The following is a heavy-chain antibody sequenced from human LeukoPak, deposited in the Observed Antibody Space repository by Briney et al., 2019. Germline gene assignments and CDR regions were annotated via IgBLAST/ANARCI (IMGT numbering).Heavy chain of an antibody. D-gene: IGHD6-6*01. Sequence: ALVTVSCKASGYTFTSYDINWVRQAPGQGLEWMGWMNPNSGNTGYAQKFQGRVTMTRNTSISTAYMELSSLRSEDTAVYYCARGQRSSSAYYYYYYYMDVWGKGTTVTVSS. CDR1: GYTFTSYD. CDR3: ARGQRSSSAYYYYYYYMDV. J-gene: IGHJ6*03. CDR2: MNPNSGNT. V-gene: IGHV1-8*01.